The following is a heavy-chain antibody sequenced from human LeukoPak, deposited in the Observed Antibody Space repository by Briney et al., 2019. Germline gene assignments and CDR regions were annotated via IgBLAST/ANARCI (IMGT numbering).Heavy chain of an antibody. CDR3: AKALSHCSGGSCYSAVDY. CDR1: GFTFSNYW. J-gene: IGHJ4*02. Sequence: GGSLRLSCAASGFTFSNYWMSWVRQAPGKGLEWLANINQDGSEMYYVDSVKGRFTISRDNGKNSLYLQINSLRADDTAVYYCAKALSHCSGGSCYSAVDYWGQGTLVTVSS. CDR2: INQDGSEM. D-gene: IGHD2-15*01. V-gene: IGHV3-7*01.